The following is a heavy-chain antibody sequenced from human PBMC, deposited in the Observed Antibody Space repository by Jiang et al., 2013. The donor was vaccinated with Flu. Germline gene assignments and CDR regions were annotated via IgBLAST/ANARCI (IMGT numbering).Heavy chain of an antibody. CDR3: TRETRNGRYFQH. D-gene: IGHD2-15*01. V-gene: IGHV4-4*02. Sequence: KSRVTISVDKSKNQFSLKLSSLTAADTAVYYCTRETRNGRYFQHWGQGTLVTVSS. J-gene: IGHJ1*01.